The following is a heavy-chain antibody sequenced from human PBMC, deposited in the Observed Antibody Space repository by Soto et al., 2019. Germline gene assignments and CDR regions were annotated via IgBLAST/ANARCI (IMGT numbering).Heavy chain of an antibody. CDR2: ITSSSSYI. CDR1: GFTFSTSV. J-gene: IGHJ4*02. Sequence: GGSLRLSCAASGFTFSTSVMNWVRQSPGKGLEWVSSITSSSSYIYYTASVEGRFTISRENAKDSLFLQMDSLTVEDTAIYYCARDNGRDARAFHSWGQGKLVPVSS. CDR3: ARDNGRDARAFHS. V-gene: IGHV3-21*01.